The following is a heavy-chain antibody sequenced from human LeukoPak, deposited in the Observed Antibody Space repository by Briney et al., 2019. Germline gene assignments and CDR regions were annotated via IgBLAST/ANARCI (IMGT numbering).Heavy chain of an antibody. CDR3: VRDWGYDSSGYWQKYFDT. CDR2: INHDGSST. J-gene: IGHJ4*02. D-gene: IGHD3-22*01. CDR1: GFTFGSYG. Sequence: PGGSLRLSCAASGFTFGSYGMHWVRLAPGKGLEWVSRINHDGSSTNYADSVKGRFTISRDNAKNTLYLQMNSLRAEDTAVYYCVRDWGYDSSGYWQKYFDTWGQGTLVTVSS. V-gene: IGHV3-74*01.